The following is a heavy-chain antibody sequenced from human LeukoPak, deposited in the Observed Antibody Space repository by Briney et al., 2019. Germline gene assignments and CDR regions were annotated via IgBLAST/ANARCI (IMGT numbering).Heavy chain of an antibody. CDR1: GYTLTELS. Sequence: ASAKVSCKVSGYTLTELSLHWVRQAPGKGLEWMGRFDPEDGETIYARKFQGRVTMAEDTSTDTAYMELSSLRSEDTVVYFCAVSLTTGGYYGLDVWGQGTTVTVSS. CDR2: FDPEDGET. V-gene: IGHV1-24*01. J-gene: IGHJ6*02. CDR3: AVSLTTGGYYGLDV. D-gene: IGHD1-1*01.